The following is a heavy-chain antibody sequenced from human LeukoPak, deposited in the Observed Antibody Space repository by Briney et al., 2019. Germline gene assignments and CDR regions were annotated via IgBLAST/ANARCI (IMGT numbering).Heavy chain of an antibody. D-gene: IGHD2-15*01. CDR2: IYTRGST. V-gene: IGHV4-4*07. Sequence: SETLSLTCTVSGGSINNYYWSWIRQPAGKGLEWIGRIYTRGSTNYNPSLKSRVTMSVDTSKNQFSLKLSSVTAADTAVYYCARGRYCSADICSGGDAFDIWGQGTMVTVSS. J-gene: IGHJ3*02. CDR3: ARGRYCSADICSGGDAFDI. CDR1: GGSINNYY.